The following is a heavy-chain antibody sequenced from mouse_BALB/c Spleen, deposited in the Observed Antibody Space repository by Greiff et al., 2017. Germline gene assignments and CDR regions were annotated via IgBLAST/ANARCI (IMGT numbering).Heavy chain of an antibody. CDR1: GYAFTNYL. J-gene: IGHJ2*01. D-gene: IGHD1-1*01. V-gene: IGHV1-54*01. Sequence: VQLQQSGAELVRPGTSVKVSCKASGYAFTNYLIEWVKQRPGQGLEWIGVINPGSGGTNYNEKFKGKATLTADKSSSTAYMQLSSLTSDDSAVYFCARGVTTVDYFDYWGQGTTLTVSS. CDR2: INPGSGGT. CDR3: ARGVTTVDYFDY.